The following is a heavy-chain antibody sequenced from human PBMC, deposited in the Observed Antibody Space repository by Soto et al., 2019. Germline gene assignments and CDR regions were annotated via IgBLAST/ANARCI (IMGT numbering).Heavy chain of an antibody. V-gene: IGHV1-2*04. CDR3: ARHRIAARQNWFDP. CDR1: GYTFTGYY. Sequence: ASVKVSCKASGYTFTGYYMHWVRQAPGQGLEWTGWINPNSGGTNYAQKFQGWVTMTRDTSISTAYMELSRLRSDDTAVYYCARHRIAARQNWFDPWGQGTLVTVSS. D-gene: IGHD6-6*01. J-gene: IGHJ5*02. CDR2: INPNSGGT.